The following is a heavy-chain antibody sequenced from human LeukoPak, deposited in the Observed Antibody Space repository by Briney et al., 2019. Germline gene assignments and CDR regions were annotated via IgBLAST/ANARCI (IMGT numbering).Heavy chain of an antibody. CDR3: ARLAYYYDSSGYSEGPYYFDY. CDR1: GGSISSSSYY. D-gene: IGHD3-22*01. Sequence: SETLSLTCTVSGGSISSSSYYWGWIRQPPGKGLEWIGSIYYSGSTYYNPSLKSRVTISVDTSKNQFSLKLSSVTAADTAVYYYARLAYYYDSSGYSEGPYYFDYWGQGTLVTVSS. V-gene: IGHV4-39*01. CDR2: IYYSGST. J-gene: IGHJ4*02.